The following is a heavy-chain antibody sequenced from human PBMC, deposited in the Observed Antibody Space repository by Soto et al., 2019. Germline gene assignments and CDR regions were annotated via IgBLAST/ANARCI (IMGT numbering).Heavy chain of an antibody. Sequence: SETLSLTCAVSGDSISSTFWWTWVRQPPGKGLEWIGEVYHSGTTTNYNPSLKSRVTLSVDTSKNQFSLKLSSVTAADTAVYYCARLGGSFAVPHFDYWGQGTLVTVSS. CDR1: GDSISSTFW. D-gene: IGHD1-26*01. CDR3: ARLGGSFAVPHFDY. CDR2: VYHSGTTT. J-gene: IGHJ4*02. V-gene: IGHV4-4*02.